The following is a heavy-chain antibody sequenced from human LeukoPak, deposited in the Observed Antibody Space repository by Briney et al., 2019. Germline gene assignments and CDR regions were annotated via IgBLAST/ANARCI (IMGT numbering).Heavy chain of an antibody. Sequence: GGSLRLSCAVSGFIFSSYSMNWVRQAPGKGLEWVSSISTSSIYIYYADSVKGRFTISRDNSKNTLYLQMNSLRAEDTAVYYCAKDLKKWAAADWFDPWGQGTLVTVSS. CDR1: GFIFSSYS. D-gene: IGHD6-13*01. J-gene: IGHJ5*02. V-gene: IGHV3-21*01. CDR3: AKDLKKWAAADWFDP. CDR2: ISTSSIYI.